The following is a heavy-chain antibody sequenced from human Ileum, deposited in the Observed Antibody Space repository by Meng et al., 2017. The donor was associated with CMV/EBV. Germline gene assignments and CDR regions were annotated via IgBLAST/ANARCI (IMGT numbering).Heavy chain of an antibody. CDR3: ARGGLQFLESVNREHDI. Sequence: SFRGYYSGWIRQPPGKGLEWICDINHGGTTHSTPSLKSRVPISLATSKSQVSLKLTSVTAADTAVYYCARGGLQFLESVNREHDIWGPGTVVTVSS. D-gene: IGHD3-3*01. CDR1: SFRGYY. J-gene: IGHJ3*02. CDR2: INHGGTT. V-gene: IGHV4-34*01.